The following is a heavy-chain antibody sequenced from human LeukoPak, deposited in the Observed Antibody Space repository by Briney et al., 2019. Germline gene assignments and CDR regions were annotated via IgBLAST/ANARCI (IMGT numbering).Heavy chain of an antibody. V-gene: IGHV3-33*01. CDR2: IWYGGSNK. Sequence: GGSLRLSCAASGFTFSSYGMHWVRQAPGKGLEWVAVIWYGGSNKYYADSVKGRFTISRDNSKNVVFLHMNSLRPEDTAIYYCARDYHFYYYDNNAHTLDFWGQGTMVTVSS. J-gene: IGHJ3*01. CDR1: GFTFSSYG. D-gene: IGHD3-22*01. CDR3: ARDYHFYYYDNNAHTLDF.